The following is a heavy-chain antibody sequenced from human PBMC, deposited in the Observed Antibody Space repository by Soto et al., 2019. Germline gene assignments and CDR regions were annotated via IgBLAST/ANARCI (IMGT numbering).Heavy chain of an antibody. CDR3: ASKTVPAARGAYYYYGMDV. J-gene: IGHJ6*02. V-gene: IGHV1-69*13. Sequence: ASVKVSCKASGGTFSSYAISWVRQAPGQGLEWMGGIIPIFGTANYAQKFQGRVTITADESTSTAYMELSSLRSEDTAVYYCASKTVPAARGAYYYYGMDVWGQGTTVTVSS. CDR2: IIPIFGTA. CDR1: GGTFSSYA. D-gene: IGHD2-2*01.